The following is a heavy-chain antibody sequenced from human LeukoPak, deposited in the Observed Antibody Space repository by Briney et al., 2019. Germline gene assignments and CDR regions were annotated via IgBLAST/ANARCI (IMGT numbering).Heavy chain of an antibody. V-gene: IGHV3-48*03. Sequence: GGSLRLSCAASGFTFSSYEMKRVRQAPGKGLEWISYISPDGSTIDYADSVEGRFTISRDNAENSLYLQMNSLRDEDTAVYYCARDRYALQYWGQGTLVTVSS. CDR2: ISPDGSTI. D-gene: IGHD5-12*01. CDR3: ARDRYALQY. J-gene: IGHJ1*01. CDR1: GFTFSSYE.